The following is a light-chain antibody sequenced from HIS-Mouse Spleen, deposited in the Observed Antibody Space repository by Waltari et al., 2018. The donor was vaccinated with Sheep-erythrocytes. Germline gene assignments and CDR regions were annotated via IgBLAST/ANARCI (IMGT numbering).Light chain of an antibody. V-gene: IGLV3-25*03. Sequence: SSELTQPPSVSVSPGQTASITCSGDKLGDKYACWYQQKPGQSPVLVIYQDTKRPSRIPERFSGSSSGTTVTLTISGVQAEDEADYYCQSADSSGTYPVFGGGTKLTVL. J-gene: IGLJ2*01. CDR3: QSADSSGTYPV. CDR1: KLGDKY. CDR2: QDT.